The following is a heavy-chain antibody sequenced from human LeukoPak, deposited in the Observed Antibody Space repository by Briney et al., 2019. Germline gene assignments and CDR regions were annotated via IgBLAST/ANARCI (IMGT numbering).Heavy chain of an antibody. CDR3: ARDRSPLYGGYNSFFDY. J-gene: IGHJ4*02. CDR2: INTNTGNP. V-gene: IGHV7-4-1*02. D-gene: IGHD5-24*01. CDR1: GYTFTSYA. Sequence: ASVKVSCKASGYTFTSYAMNWMRQAPGQGLEWMGWINTNTGNPTYAQGFTGRFVFSLDTSVSTAYLQISSLKAEDTAVYYCARDRSPLYGGYNSFFDYWGQGTLVTVSS.